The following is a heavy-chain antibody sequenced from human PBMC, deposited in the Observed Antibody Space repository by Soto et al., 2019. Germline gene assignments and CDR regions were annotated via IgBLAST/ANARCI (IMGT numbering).Heavy chain of an antibody. J-gene: IGHJ6*03. Sequence: GGSLRLSCAASGFTFSNYAMSWVRQAPGEGLEWVSTISGRGRGTYYADSVKGRLTISRDNSKNTLYLQMNSLRAEDTAVYYCARERMEYSSSSEFYYYMDVWGKGTTVTVSS. CDR3: ARERMEYSSSSEFYYYMDV. D-gene: IGHD6-6*01. V-gene: IGHV3-23*01. CDR2: ISGRGRGT. CDR1: GFTFSNYA.